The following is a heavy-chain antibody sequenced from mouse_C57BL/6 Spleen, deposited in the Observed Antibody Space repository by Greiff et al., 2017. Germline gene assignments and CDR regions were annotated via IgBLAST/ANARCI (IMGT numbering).Heavy chain of an antibody. V-gene: IGHV1-80*01. D-gene: IGHD1-1*01. Sequence: QVHVKQSGAELVKPGASVKISCKASGYAFSSYWMNWVKQRPGKGLEWIGQIYPGDGDTNYNGKFKGKATLTADKSSSTAYMQLSSLTSEDSAVYFCARGGYYYGSSHWYFDVWGTGTTVTVSS. CDR3: ARGGYYYGSSHWYFDV. CDR2: IYPGDGDT. CDR1: GYAFSSYW. J-gene: IGHJ1*03.